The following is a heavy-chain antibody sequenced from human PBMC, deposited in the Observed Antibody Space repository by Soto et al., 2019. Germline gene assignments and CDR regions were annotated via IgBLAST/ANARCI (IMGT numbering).Heavy chain of an antibody. V-gene: IGHV1-69*13. Sequence: SVKVSCKASEGTFSSYAISWVRQAPGQGLEWMGGIIPIFGTANYAQKFQGRVTITADESTSTAYMELSSLRSEDTAVYYCAREGERYCSSTSCYTVDYYYYGMDVWGQGTTVTVSS. J-gene: IGHJ6*02. CDR1: EGTFSSYA. CDR2: IIPIFGTA. CDR3: AREGERYCSSTSCYTVDYYYYGMDV. D-gene: IGHD2-2*02.